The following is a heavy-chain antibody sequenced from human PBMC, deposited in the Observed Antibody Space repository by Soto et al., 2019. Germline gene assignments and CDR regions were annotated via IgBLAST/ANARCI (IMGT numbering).Heavy chain of an antibody. CDR1: GFSLSTSGVA. D-gene: IGHD6-13*01. CDR2: IYWDDDK. V-gene: IGHV2-5*02. J-gene: IGHJ4*02. Sequence: QITLKESGPTLVKPTQTLTLTCTFSGFSLSTSGVAVGWIRQPPGKALEWLALIYWDDDKRYSPSLKSRLNITTDTSKNQVVLTMTNMAPLDTATYYCAHRRPYSNAPEYFFDYCGQGPLVTVS. CDR3: AHRRPYSNAPEYFFDY.